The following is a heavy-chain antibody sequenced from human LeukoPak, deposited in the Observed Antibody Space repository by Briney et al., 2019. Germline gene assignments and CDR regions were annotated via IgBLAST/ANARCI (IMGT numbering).Heavy chain of an antibody. CDR2: IRYDGSIK. Sequence: GGSLRLSCAASGFTFSSYGMHWVRLAPGKGLEWVAFIRYDGSIKYYADSVKGRFTISRDNSKNTLYLQMNSLTTEDTAVYYCATYRQVLLPFESWGQGTLVTVSS. V-gene: IGHV3-30*02. D-gene: IGHD2-8*02. J-gene: IGHJ4*02. CDR3: ATYRQVLLPFES. CDR1: GFTFSSYG.